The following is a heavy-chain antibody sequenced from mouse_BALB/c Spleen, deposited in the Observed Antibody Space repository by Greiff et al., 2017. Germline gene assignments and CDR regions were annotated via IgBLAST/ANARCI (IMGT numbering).Heavy chain of an antibody. J-gene: IGHJ3*01. V-gene: IGHV3-6*02. Sequence: DVQLQESGPGLVKPSQSLSLTCSVTGYSITSGYYWNWIRQFPGNKLEWMGYISYDGSNNYNPSLKNRISITRDTSKNQFFLKLNSVTTEDTATYYCASCNYGNYEFAYWGQGTLVTVSA. D-gene: IGHD2-1*01. CDR1: GYSITSGYY. CDR3: ASCNYGNYEFAY. CDR2: ISYDGSN.